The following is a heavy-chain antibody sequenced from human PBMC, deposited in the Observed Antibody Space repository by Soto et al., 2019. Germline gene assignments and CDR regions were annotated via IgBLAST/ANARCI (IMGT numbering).Heavy chain of an antibody. CDR3: ARDKRWGSDIFSGGYGMDV. D-gene: IGHD3-9*01. CDR2: IWYDGSNK. Sequence: PGGSLRLSCAASGFTFSSYGMHWVRQAPGKGLEWVAVIWYDGSNKYYADSVKGRFTISRDNSKNTLYLQMNSLRAEDTAVYYCARDKRWGSDIFSGGYGMDVWGQGTTVTVSS. V-gene: IGHV3-33*01. CDR1: GFTFSSYG. J-gene: IGHJ6*02.